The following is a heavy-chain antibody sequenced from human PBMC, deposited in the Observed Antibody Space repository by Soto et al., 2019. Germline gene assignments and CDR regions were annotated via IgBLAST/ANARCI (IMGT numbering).Heavy chain of an antibody. Sequence: GGSLRLSCAASGFTFGYYWMSWVRQAPGKGLEWLATIKWDASEKKYVDSVKGRFTMSRDNAKNSLYLQMNSLRAEDTTVYYCARDVYYDSSGYYPWGQGTLVTVSS. V-gene: IGHV3-7*01. CDR3: ARDVYYDSSGYYP. CDR1: GFTFGYYW. D-gene: IGHD3-22*01. CDR2: IKWDASEK. J-gene: IGHJ5*02.